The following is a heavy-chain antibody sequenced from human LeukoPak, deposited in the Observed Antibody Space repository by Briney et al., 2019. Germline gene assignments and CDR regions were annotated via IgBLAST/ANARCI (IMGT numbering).Heavy chain of an antibody. CDR2: INHSGSA. CDR3: ARGISGSYYFGY. J-gene: IGHJ4*02. CDR1: GGSFSGYY. V-gene: IGHV4-34*01. Sequence: SETLSLTCAVYGGSFSGYYWSWIRQPPGKGLEWIGEINHSGSANYNPSLKSRVAISVDTSKNQFSLKLSSVTAADTAVYYCARGISGSYYFGYWGQGTLVTVSS. D-gene: IGHD1-26*01.